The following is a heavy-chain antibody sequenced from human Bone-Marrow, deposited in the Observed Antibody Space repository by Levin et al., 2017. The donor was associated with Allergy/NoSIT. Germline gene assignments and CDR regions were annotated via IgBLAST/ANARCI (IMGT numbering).Heavy chain of an antibody. CDR2: ISSSSSYT. CDR1: GFTFSDYY. J-gene: IGHJ6*02. V-gene: IGHV3-11*05. CDR3: ARDSGGYSGYDPGMDV. Sequence: LSLTCAASGFTFSDYYMSWIRQAPGKGLEWVSYISSSSSYTNYADSVKGRFTISRDNAKNSLYLQMNSLRAEDTAVYYCARDSGGYSGYDPGMDVWGQGTTVTVSS. D-gene: IGHD5-12*01.